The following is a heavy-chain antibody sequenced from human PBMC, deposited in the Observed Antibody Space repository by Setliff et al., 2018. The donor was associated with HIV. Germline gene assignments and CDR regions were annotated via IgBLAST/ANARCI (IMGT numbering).Heavy chain of an antibody. D-gene: IGHD5-18*01. V-gene: IGHV1-2*02. J-gene: IGHJ4*02. CDR2: IYPNSGGT. CDR1: GYTFTAYY. Sequence: ASVKVSCKASGYTFTAYYMHWVRQAPGQGLEWMGWIYPNSGGTKYAQKFQGRVTMTRDTSISTAYMELSRLRSDDTAVYYCARSLREYSYGSPDYWGPGTLVTVSS. CDR3: ARSLREYSYGSPDY.